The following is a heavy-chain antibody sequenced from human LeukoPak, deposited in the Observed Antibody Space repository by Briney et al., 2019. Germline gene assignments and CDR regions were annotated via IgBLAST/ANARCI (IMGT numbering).Heavy chain of an antibody. J-gene: IGHJ2*01. V-gene: IGHV3-30*18. CDR1: GFTLSSFG. Sequence: PGGSLRLSCTASGFTLSSFGMHWVRQAPGEGLEWVSVISDDGSNTYYADSVKGRFTISRDNSKNTLYLQLNSLRTEDTAVYYCAKDADTATIIYWYFDVWGRGTLVTVSS. D-gene: IGHD5-18*01. CDR2: ISDDGSNT. CDR3: AKDADTATIIYWYFDV.